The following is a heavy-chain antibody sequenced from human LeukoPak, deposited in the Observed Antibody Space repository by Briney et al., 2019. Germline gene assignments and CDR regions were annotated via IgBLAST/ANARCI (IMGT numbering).Heavy chain of an antibody. CDR1: GDSVSSTSAA. J-gene: IGHJ5*02. Sequence: SQTLSLTCAISGDSVSSTSAAWNWIRQSPSRGPEWLGRTYYRSKWYIEYAVSVKGRMTINPDTSKNQFSLQLNSVTPEDTAVYYCARGPGTTGTNNWFDAWGQGTLVTVSS. V-gene: IGHV6-1*01. D-gene: IGHD1-1*01. CDR2: TYYRSKWYI. CDR3: ARGPGTTGTNNWFDA.